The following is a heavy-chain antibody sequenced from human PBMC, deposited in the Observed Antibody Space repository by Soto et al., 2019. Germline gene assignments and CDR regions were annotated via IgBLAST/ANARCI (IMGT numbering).Heavy chain of an antibody. CDR2: ISAYNGNT. J-gene: IGHJ4*02. Sequence: ASVKVSCKASGYTFTSYGISWVRQAPGQGLEWMGWISAYNGNTNYAQKLQGRVTMTTDTSTSTAYMELRSLRSDDTAVYYCATGPLYCSSTSCYFDYWGQGTLVTVSS. CDR3: ATGPLYCSSTSCYFDY. D-gene: IGHD2-2*01. CDR1: GYTFTSYG. V-gene: IGHV1-18*01.